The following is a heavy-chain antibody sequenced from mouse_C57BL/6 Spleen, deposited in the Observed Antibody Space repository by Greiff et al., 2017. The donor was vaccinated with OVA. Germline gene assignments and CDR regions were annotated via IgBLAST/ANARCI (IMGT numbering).Heavy chain of an antibody. CDR2: INPNNGGT. Sequence: VHVKQSGPELVKPGASVKMSCKASGYTFTDYNMHWVKQSHGKSLEWIGYINPNNGGTSYNQKFKGKATLTVNKSSSTAYMELRSLTSEDSAVYYCARSTYYGNHFDYWGQGTTLTVSS. CDR3: ARSTYYGNHFDY. J-gene: IGHJ2*01. D-gene: IGHD2-10*01. CDR1: GYTFTDYN. V-gene: IGHV1-22*01.